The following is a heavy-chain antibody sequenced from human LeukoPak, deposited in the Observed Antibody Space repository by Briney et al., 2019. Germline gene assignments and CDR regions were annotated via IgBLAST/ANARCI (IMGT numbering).Heavy chain of an antibody. CDR2: INPNSGGT. Sequence: ASVKVSCKASGYTFTGYYMHWVRQAPGQGLEWIVWINPNSGGTNYAQKFQGRVTMTRDTSISTDYMELSRLRSDDTAVYYCAREWGSGWYFDYWGQGTLVTVSS. D-gene: IGHD6-19*01. CDR3: AREWGSGWYFDY. CDR1: GYTFTGYY. V-gene: IGHV1-2*02. J-gene: IGHJ4*02.